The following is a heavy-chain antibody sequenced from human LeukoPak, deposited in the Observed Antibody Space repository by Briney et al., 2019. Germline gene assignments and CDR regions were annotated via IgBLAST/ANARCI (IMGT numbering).Heavy chain of an antibody. CDR1: GFTFSSYG. V-gene: IGHV3-33*01. J-gene: IGHJ4*02. D-gene: IGHD3-22*01. CDR2: IWYDGSNK. Sequence: PGRSLRLSCAASGFTFSSYGMHWVRQVPGKGLEWVAVIWYDGSNKYYADSVKGRFTISRDNSKNTLYLQMNSLRAEDTAVYYCARPYDSSGYYYFDYWGQGTLVTVSS. CDR3: ARPYDSSGYYYFDY.